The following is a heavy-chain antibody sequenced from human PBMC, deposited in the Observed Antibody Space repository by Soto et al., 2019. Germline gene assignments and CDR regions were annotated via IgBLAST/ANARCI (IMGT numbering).Heavy chain of an antibody. Sequence: QVQPQQWGTELLKPSETLSLTCAADGVSFRTYYWNWIRQPPGKGLEWIGEINHSGNTQYNPSLKSSVTMSLDTSKNQFSPKLTAVTASDTDVYSGFGWLGSNGLDPWGQGTLVTVSS. J-gene: IGHJ5*02. CDR2: INHSGNT. V-gene: IGHV4-34*01. CDR3: FGWLGSNGLDP. D-gene: IGHD3-22*01. CDR1: GVSFRTYY.